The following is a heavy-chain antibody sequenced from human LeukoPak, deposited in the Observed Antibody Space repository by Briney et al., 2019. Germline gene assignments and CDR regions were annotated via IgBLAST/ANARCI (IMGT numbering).Heavy chain of an antibody. CDR1: GFTFSSYW. CDR3: AKAQQQLVAYYYYYYMDV. V-gene: IGHV3-30*02. D-gene: IGHD6-13*01. CDR2: IRYDGSNK. J-gene: IGHJ6*03. Sequence: GGSLRLSCAASGFTFSSYWMSWVRQAPGKGLEWVAFIRYDGSNKYYADSVKGRFTISRDNSKNTLYLQMNSLRAEDTAVYYCAKAQQQLVAYYYYYYMDVWGKGTTVTISS.